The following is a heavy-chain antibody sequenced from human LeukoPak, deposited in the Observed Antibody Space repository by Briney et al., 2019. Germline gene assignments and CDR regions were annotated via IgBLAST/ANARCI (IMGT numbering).Heavy chain of an antibody. J-gene: IGHJ3*02. CDR1: GGSISSGNYF. CDR3: AREVIAAADTDAFDI. D-gene: IGHD6-13*01. V-gene: IGHV4-31*03. CDR2: IYYSGNT. Sequence: SQTLSLTCTVSGGSISSGNYFWSWIRQHPGKGLEWIGYIYYSGNTYYNPSLESRVTISVDTSKNQFSLKRSSVTAADTAVYYCAREVIAAADTDAFDIWGQGTMVTVSS.